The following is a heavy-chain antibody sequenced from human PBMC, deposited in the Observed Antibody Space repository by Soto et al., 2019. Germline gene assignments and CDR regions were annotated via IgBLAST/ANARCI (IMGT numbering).Heavy chain of an antibody. D-gene: IGHD6-13*01. CDR2: IYHSGST. V-gene: IGHV4-4*02. J-gene: IGHJ5*02. CDR1: SGSISSSNW. Sequence: PSETLSLTCAVSSGSISSSNWWSWVRQPPGKGLEWIGEIYHSGSTNYNPSLKSRVTISVDKSKNQFSLKLSSVTAADTAVYYCARGGYSSSWYHWFDPWGQGTLVTVSS. CDR3: ARGGYSSSWYHWFDP.